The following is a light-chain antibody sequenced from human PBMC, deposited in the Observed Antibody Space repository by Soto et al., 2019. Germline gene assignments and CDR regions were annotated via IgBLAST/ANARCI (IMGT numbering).Light chain of an antibody. V-gene: IGKV3-15*01. CDR1: QSVSTY. CDR3: QQYNDWPPRWT. Sequence: EIVMTQSPATLSVSPGERATLSCRASQSVSTYLAWYQQKPGQAPRLLIYSASTRATGIPARFSGGGSGTEFNLTISSLQSEDFAVYICQQYNDWPPRWTFGHGTKVEIK. CDR2: SAS. J-gene: IGKJ1*01.